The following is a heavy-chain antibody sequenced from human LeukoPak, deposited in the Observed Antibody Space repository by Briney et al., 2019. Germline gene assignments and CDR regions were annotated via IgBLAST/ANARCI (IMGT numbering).Heavy chain of an antibody. CDR3: GRDLYCSLGSCYSDH. CDR2: ISSGGSNL. D-gene: IGHD2-15*01. V-gene: IGHV3-48*03. J-gene: IGHJ4*02. Sequence: GGSLRLSCAASGFTFSSFEMSWVRQAPGKGLEWVSYISSGGSNLYYADSVRGRFTISRDNVKNSVYLQMNSLRVEDTAVYYCGRDLYCSLGSCYSDHWGQGTLVTVSS. CDR1: GFTFSSFE.